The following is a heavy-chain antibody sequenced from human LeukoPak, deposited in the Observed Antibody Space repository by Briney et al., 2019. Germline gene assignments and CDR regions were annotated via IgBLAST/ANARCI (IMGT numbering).Heavy chain of an antibody. CDR1: GYRFTGHY. Sequence: VASVKVSCKASGYRFTGHYIHWVRQAPGQGLEWMGTINTSGGSTTYAQKFQGRVSMTRDTSTSTVYLEVSSLRSEDTAVYYCARSQGGNTLWFDPWGQGTLVTVSS. CDR2: INTSGGST. V-gene: IGHV1-46*01. J-gene: IGHJ5*02. D-gene: IGHD4-23*01. CDR3: ARSQGGNTLWFDP.